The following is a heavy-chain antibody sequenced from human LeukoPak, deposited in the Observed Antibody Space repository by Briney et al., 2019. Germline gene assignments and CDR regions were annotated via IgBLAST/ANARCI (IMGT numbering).Heavy chain of an antibody. V-gene: IGHV4-39*01. Sequence: PSETLSLTCTVSGGSISSSSYYWGWIRQPPGKGLEWIGSIYYSGSTYYNPSLKSRVTISVDTSKNQFSLKLSSVTAADTAVYYCARALGYYDSSGYSPANYYYYYMDVWGKGTTVTVSS. CDR1: GGSISSSSYY. D-gene: IGHD3-22*01. J-gene: IGHJ6*03. CDR2: IYYSGST. CDR3: ARALGYYDSSGYSPANYYYYYMDV.